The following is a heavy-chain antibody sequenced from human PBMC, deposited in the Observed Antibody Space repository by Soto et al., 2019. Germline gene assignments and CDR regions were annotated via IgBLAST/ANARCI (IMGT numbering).Heavy chain of an antibody. V-gene: IGHV3-33*01. Sequence: QVQLVESGGGVVQPGRSLRLSCAASGFTFSSYGMHWVRQAPGKGLEWVAVIWYDGSNKYYADSVKGRFTIARDNSKNTLYLQMNSLRAEDTAVYYCARDDSRSWYAYWGQGTLVTVSS. D-gene: IGHD6-13*01. CDR3: ARDDSRSWYAY. CDR2: IWYDGSNK. CDR1: GFTFSSYG. J-gene: IGHJ4*02.